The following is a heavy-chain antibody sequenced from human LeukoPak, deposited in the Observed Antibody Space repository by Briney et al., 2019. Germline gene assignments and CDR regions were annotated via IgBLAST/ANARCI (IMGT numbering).Heavy chain of an antibody. D-gene: IGHD2-15*01. Sequence: GGSLRLSCAASGFNVSSNYMTWVRQAPGKGLEWVSAISNNGGYTYYADSVQGRFTISRDNSKSTLCLQMNSLRAEDTAVYYCAKQLGYCSDGSCYFPYWGQGTLVTVSS. CDR3: AKQLGYCSDGSCYFPY. CDR2: ISNNGGYT. V-gene: IGHV3-23*01. J-gene: IGHJ4*02. CDR1: GFNVSSNY.